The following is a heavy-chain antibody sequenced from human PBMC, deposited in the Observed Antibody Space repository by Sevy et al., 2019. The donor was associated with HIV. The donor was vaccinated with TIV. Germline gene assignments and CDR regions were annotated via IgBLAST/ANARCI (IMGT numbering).Heavy chain of an antibody. V-gene: IGHV4-59*08. CDR3: ARRNDFDI. CDR1: GFTFSANW. J-gene: IGHJ3*02. Sequence: GSLRLSCAASGFTFSANWMNWVRQAPGKGLEWIGYVYYTGGTNYNPSLKNRVTISVDRTKNQFSLKLTSVTAADTAVYYCARRNDFDIWGQGTMVTVSS. CDR2: VYYTGGT.